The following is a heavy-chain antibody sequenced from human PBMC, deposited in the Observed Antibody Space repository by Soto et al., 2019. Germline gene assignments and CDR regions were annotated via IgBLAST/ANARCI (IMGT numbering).Heavy chain of an antibody. J-gene: IGHJ6*02. CDR1: GFTFSSYG. CDR2: ISYDGSNK. D-gene: IGHD6-13*01. V-gene: IGHV3-30*18. Sequence: QVPLVESGGGVVQPGRSLRLSCAASGFTFSSYGMHWVRQAPGKGLEWVAVISYDGSNKYYADSVKGRFTISRDNSKNTLYLQMNSLRAEDTAVYYCAKDLVRAAAGTPLQNYYYDGMDVWGQGTTVTVSS. CDR3: AKDLVRAAAGTPLQNYYYDGMDV.